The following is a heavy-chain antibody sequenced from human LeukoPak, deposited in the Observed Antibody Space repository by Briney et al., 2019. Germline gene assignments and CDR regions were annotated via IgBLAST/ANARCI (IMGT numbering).Heavy chain of an antibody. Sequence: SETLSLTCTVSGGSISSYYWSWIRQPPGKGLEWIGYIYYSGSTNYNPSRKSRVTISVDTSKNQFSLKLSSVTAADTAVYYCASSRGRCFDYWGQGTLVTVSS. CDR1: GGSISSYY. J-gene: IGHJ4*02. CDR2: IYYSGST. D-gene: IGHD3-10*01. V-gene: IGHV4-59*01. CDR3: ASSRGRCFDY.